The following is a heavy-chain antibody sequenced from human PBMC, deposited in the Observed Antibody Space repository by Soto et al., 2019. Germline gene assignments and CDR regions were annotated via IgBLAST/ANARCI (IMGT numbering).Heavy chain of an antibody. V-gene: IGHV1-24*01. J-gene: IGHJ3*01. Sequence: GASVKVSCYVSGDTLTDLSMHWVRQAPGKGLEGMGGFDPEDGETIYAQKVQGRVTMTEDTSTDTAYMELSSLRSEDTAVYYCDTSGAPNYPDAFDFWGQGTMVTVSS. CDR1: GDTLTDLS. CDR2: FDPEDGET. D-gene: IGHD3-16*01. CDR3: DTSGAPNYPDAFDF.